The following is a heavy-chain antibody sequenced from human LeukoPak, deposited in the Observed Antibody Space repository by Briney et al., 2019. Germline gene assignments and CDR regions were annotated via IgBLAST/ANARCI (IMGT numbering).Heavy chain of an antibody. CDR1: GFTFSSYG. CDR2: ISSSSSTI. CDR3: VRVGMGYLPLSKGQYYYYMDV. Sequence: GGSLRLSRAASGFTFSSYGMHWVRQAPGKGLEWVSYISSSSSTIYYADSVKGRFTISRDNAKNSLYPQMNSLRAEDTAVYYCVRVGMGYLPLSKGQYYYYMDVWGKGTTVTVSS. V-gene: IGHV3-48*01. D-gene: IGHD2-15*01. J-gene: IGHJ6*03.